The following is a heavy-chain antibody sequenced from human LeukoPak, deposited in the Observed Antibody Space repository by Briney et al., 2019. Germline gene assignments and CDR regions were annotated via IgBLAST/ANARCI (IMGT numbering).Heavy chain of an antibody. D-gene: IGHD6-19*01. CDR3: ARALAVAGIQYYFDY. CDR1: GFTFSSYW. J-gene: IGHJ4*02. V-gene: IGHV3-7*04. CDR2: IKQDGSGK. Sequence: PGGSLRLSCAASGFTFSSYWMSWVRQAPGKGLEWVANIKQDGSGKYYVDSVKGRFTISRDNAKNSLYLQMNSLRAEDTAVYYCARALAVAGIQYYFDYWGQGTLVTVSS.